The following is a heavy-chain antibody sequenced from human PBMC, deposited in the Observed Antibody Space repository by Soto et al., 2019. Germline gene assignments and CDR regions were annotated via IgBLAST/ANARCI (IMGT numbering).Heavy chain of an antibody. J-gene: IGHJ4*02. CDR2: IYYSGST. CDR3: ARRPGGTFWSGYYTSPGYYFDY. V-gene: IGHV4-39*01. Sequence: PSETLSLTCTVSGGSISSSSYYWGWIRQPPGKGLEWIGSIYYSGSTYYNPSLKSRVTISVDTSKNQFSLKLSSVTAADTAVYYCARRPGGTFWSGYYTSPGYYFDYWGQGTLVTAPQ. CDR1: GGSISSSSYY. D-gene: IGHD3-3*01.